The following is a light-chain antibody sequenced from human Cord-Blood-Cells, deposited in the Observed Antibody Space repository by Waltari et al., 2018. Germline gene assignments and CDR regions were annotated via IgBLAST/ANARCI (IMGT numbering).Light chain of an antibody. CDR2: DAS. CDR1: QDISNY. Sequence: DIQMTHSPSSLSPSVGDRVTITCQASQDISNYLNWYQQKPGKAPKLLIYDASNLETGVPSRFSGSGSGTDFTFTISSLQPEDIATYYCQQYDNPPLTFGGGTKVEIK. CDR3: QQYDNPPLT. J-gene: IGKJ4*01. V-gene: IGKV1-33*01.